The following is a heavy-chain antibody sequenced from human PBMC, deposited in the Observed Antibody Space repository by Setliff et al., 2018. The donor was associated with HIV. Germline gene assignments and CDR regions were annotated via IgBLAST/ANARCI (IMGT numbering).Heavy chain of an antibody. CDR1: GYSISSGYY. V-gene: IGHV4-38-2*02. D-gene: IGHD6-6*01. CDR3: ARLSSYRSSSYYFDY. Sequence: SETLSLTCTVSGYSISSGYYWGWIRQPPGKGLEWIGSMSHSGNTLYNPSLKSRVTISVDTSNNHFSLKLRSVTAADTAVYHCARLSSYRSSSYYFDYWGQGALVTVSS. J-gene: IGHJ4*02. CDR2: MSHSGNT.